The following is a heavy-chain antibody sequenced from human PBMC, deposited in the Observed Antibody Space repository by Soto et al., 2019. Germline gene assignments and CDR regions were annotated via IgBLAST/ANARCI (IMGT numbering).Heavy chain of an antibody. CDR3: AREDTMVRGIIP. Sequence: QVQLQESGPGLVKPSQTLSLTCNVSGVSITSGDYYWNWIRQPPGKGLEWIGYIHYSGNTYYNPSIKSRLTISVDTSKNQFSLRLTSVTAADTAVYYCAREDTMVRGIIPWGQGTLVTVSS. CDR1: GVSITSGDYY. J-gene: IGHJ4*02. CDR2: IHYSGNT. V-gene: IGHV4-30-4*01. D-gene: IGHD3-10*01.